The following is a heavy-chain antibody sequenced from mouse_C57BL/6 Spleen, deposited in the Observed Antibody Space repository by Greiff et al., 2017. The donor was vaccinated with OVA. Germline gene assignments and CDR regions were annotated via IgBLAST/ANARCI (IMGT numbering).Heavy chain of an antibody. CDR3: TTWGGYYRAWFAY. V-gene: IGHV14-4*01. J-gene: IGHJ3*01. CDR1: GFNIKDDY. CDR2: IDPENGDT. Sequence: EVQLQQSGAELVRPGASVKLSCTASGFNIKDDYMHWVKQRPEQGLEWIGWIDPENGDTEYASKFQGKATITADTSSNTAYLQLSSLTSEDTAVYYCTTWGGYYRAWFAYWGQGTLVTVSA. D-gene: IGHD2-3*01.